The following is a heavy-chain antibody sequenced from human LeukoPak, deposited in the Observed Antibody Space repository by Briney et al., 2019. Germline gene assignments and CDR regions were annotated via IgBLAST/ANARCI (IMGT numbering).Heavy chain of an antibody. CDR3: ARGVPTGIDYFDY. D-gene: IGHD1-1*01. V-gene: IGHV3-7*01. CDR1: GFTFSSYA. CDR2: IKHDGSEK. Sequence: PGGSLRLSCAASGFTFSSYAMSWVRQAPGKGLEWVANIKHDGSEKYYVDSVKGRFTVSRDNAKNSLSLQMTSLRAEDTAVYYCARGVPTGIDYFDYWGQGTLVTVSS. J-gene: IGHJ4*02.